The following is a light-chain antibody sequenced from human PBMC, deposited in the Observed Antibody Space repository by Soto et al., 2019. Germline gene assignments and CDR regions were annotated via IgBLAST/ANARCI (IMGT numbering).Light chain of an antibody. CDR3: QQYYDSPPR. Sequence: DIVMTQSPDSLAVSLGERATINCKSSQSVLYSSNNKNCLAWYQQRPGQPPKLLIYWASTRESGVPDRFSGSGSGTDFTLTFIILQAEDVALYFCQQYYDSPPRFGQGTKVEIK. V-gene: IGKV4-1*01. CDR2: WAS. J-gene: IGKJ1*01. CDR1: QSVLYSSNNKNC.